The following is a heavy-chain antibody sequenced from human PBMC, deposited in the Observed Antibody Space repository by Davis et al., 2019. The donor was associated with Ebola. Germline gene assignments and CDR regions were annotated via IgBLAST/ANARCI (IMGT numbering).Heavy chain of an antibody. CDR3: AREHSGIDY. J-gene: IGHJ4*02. D-gene: IGHD1-26*01. CDR2: INGDETIT. CDR1: GFTFSSYW. Sequence: GESLKISCAASGFTFSSYWMHWVRQAPGKGLVWVSRINGDETITAYADSVKGRFTISRDNAKNSLYLQMNSLRAEDTAVYYCAREHSGIDYWGQGTLVTVSS. V-gene: IGHV3-74*01.